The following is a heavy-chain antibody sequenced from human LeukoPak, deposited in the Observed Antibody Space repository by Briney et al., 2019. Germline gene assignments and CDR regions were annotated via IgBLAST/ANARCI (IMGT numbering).Heavy chain of an antibody. CDR1: GFTFSSYS. J-gene: IGHJ4*02. CDR3: ARHSLYCSSTSCHHSDY. CDR2: ISSSSSYI. Sequence: PGGSLRLSCAASGFTFSSYSMNWVRQAPGKGLEWVSSISSSSSYIYYADSVKGRFTISRDNAKNSLYLQMNSLRAEDTAVYYCARHSLYCSSTSCHHSDYWGQGTLVTVSS. D-gene: IGHD2-2*01. V-gene: IGHV3-21*01.